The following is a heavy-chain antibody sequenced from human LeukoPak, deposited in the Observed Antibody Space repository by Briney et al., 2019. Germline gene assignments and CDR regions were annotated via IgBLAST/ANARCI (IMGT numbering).Heavy chain of an antibody. CDR2: INTDGSNT. J-gene: IGHJ6*02. CDR3: ARDSSEYYYDSSGPYYYYYYGMDV. Sequence: GGSLRLSCAASGFTFSSYSMTWVRHAPGKGLVWVSRINTDGSNTDYADSVKGRFTISRDNAKNTLYLQMNSLRAEDTAIYYCARDSSEYYYDSSGPYYYYYYGMDVWGQGTTVTVSS. CDR1: GFTFSSYS. V-gene: IGHV3-74*01. D-gene: IGHD3-22*01.